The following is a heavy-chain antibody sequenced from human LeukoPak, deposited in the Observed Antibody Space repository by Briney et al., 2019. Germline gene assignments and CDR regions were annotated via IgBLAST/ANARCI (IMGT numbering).Heavy chain of an antibody. D-gene: IGHD3-10*01. J-gene: IGHJ4*02. CDR1: GFTFSSYA. CDR3: ARDSLWFGELLPYDY. V-gene: IGHV3-48*03. Sequence: PGGSLRLSCAASGFTFSSYAMSWVRQAPGKGLEWVSYISSSGSTIYYADSVKGRFTISRDNAKNSLYLQMNSLRAEDTAVYYCARDSLWFGELLPYDYWGQGTLVTVSS. CDR2: ISSSGSTI.